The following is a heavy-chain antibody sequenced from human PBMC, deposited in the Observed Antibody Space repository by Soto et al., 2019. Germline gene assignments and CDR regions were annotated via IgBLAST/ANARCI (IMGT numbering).Heavy chain of an antibody. J-gene: IGHJ5*02. V-gene: IGHV1-69*13. Sequence: ASVKVSCKASGGTFSSYAISWVRQAPGQGLEWMGGIIPIFGTANYAQKFQGRVTITADESTSTAYMELSSLRSEDTAVYYCARDRIAVAGTVTDWFDPWGQGTLVTVSS. CDR3: ARDRIAVAGTVTDWFDP. CDR1: GGTFSSYA. D-gene: IGHD6-19*01. CDR2: IIPIFGTA.